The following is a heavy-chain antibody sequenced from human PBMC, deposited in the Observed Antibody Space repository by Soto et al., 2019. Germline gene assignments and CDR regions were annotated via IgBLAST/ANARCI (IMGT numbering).Heavy chain of an antibody. Sequence: EVQLVESGGGLVQPGGSLRLSCAASGFMFRSYDMNWVRQAPGKGLEWVSYMSSGGTSMYYEDSVKGRFTSSRDNAKNSLYLKMNSLRAEDTAVYYCASEAGGDREGDCWGQGALVIVSS. CDR1: GFMFRSYD. D-gene: IGHD2-21*01. J-gene: IGHJ4*02. CDR2: MSSGGTSM. CDR3: ASEAGGDREGDC. V-gene: IGHV3-48*03.